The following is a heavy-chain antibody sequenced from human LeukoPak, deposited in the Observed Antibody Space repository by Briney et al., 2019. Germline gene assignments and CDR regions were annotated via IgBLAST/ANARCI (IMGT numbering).Heavy chain of an antibody. V-gene: IGHV1-69*13. D-gene: IGHD2-2*01. J-gene: IGHJ6*04. CDR2: IISIFGTA. CDR1: GGTFSSYA. Sequence: SVKVSCKASGGTFSSYAISWVRQAPGQGLEWMGGIISIFGTANYAQKFQGRVTITADESTSTAYMELSSLRSEDTAVYYCARGMEVVPAATYYYYGMDVWGKGTTVTVSS. CDR3: ARGMEVVPAATYYYYGMDV.